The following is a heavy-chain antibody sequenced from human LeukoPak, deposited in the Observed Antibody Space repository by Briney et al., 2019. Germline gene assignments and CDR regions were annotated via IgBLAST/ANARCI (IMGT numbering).Heavy chain of an antibody. CDR2: FDPEDGET. D-gene: IGHD4-11*01. CDR1: GYTLTELS. V-gene: IGHV1-24*01. J-gene: IGHJ6*03. CDR3: ARGKTTFGYMDV. Sequence: GASVKVSCKVSGYTLTELSMHWVRQAPGKGLEWMGGFDPEDGETIYAQKFQGRVTMTRNTSISTAYMELSSLRSEDTAVYYCARGKTTFGYMDVWGKGTTVTVSS.